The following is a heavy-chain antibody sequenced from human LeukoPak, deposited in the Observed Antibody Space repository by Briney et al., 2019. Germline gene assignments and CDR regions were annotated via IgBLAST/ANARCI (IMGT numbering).Heavy chain of an antibody. CDR3: AKGSWTVDY. Sequence: GRSLRLSCAASGFTFSSYGMHWVRQAPGKGLEWVAVISYDGSNKYYADSVEGRFTISGDNSKNTLYLQMNSLRAEDTAVYYCAKGSWTVDYWGQGTLVTVSS. V-gene: IGHV3-30*18. D-gene: IGHD3-10*01. CDR1: GFTFSSYG. CDR2: ISYDGSNK. J-gene: IGHJ4*02.